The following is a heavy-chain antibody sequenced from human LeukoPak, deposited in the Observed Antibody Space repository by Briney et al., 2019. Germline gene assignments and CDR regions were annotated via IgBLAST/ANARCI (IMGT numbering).Heavy chain of an antibody. CDR1: GYTLTELS. J-gene: IGHJ5*02. V-gene: IGHV1-24*01. D-gene: IGHD4-11*01. CDR3: ATVGFTVTTFYGWFDP. Sequence: ASVTVSCKVSGYTLTELSMHWVRQAPGKGLEWMGGFDPEDGETIYAQKFQGRVTMTEDTSTDTAYMELSSLRSEDTAVYYCATVGFTVTTFYGWFDPWGQGTLVTVSS. CDR2: FDPEDGET.